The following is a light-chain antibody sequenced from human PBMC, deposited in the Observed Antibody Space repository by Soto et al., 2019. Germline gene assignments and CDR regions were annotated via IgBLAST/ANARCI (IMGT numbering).Light chain of an antibody. V-gene: IGKV3-20*01. CDR3: QQYGNSPST. CDR1: QSVSNNY. CDR2: GAS. Sequence: ETVLTQSPGTLSLSPGERATLSCRASQSVSNNYLAWYLQKPGQAPRLLIYGASGRATGIPDRFSGSGSGTDFTLTITRLEPEDFAVYYCQQYGNSPSTFGQGTRLEI. J-gene: IGKJ5*01.